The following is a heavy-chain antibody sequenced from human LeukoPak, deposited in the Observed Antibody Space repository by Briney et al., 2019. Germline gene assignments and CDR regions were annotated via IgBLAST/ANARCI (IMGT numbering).Heavy chain of an antibody. Sequence: GGSLRLSCAASGFTFSSYAMSWVRQAPGKGLEWVAVISYDGSHKYYADSVKGRFTISRDNSKNTLFLQMSSLRAEDTAVYYCAKKSLVGTSPNAFDIWGQGTMVTVSS. CDR2: ISYDGSHK. J-gene: IGHJ3*02. D-gene: IGHD1-26*01. CDR1: GFTFSSYA. CDR3: AKKSLVGTSPNAFDI. V-gene: IGHV3-30*18.